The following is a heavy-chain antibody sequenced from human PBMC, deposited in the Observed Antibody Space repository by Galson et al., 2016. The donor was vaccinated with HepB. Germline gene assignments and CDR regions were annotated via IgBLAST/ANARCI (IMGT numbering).Heavy chain of an antibody. CDR1: GFNFRNFW. D-gene: IGHD2-15*01. Sequence: SLRLSCAASGFNFRNFWMHWVRQAPGKGLEWVAVLSHDGSNKFYGDSVKGRFTISRDNSKNTLYLQMDSLRVEETAVYYCAKRVVVDTEYSYYAMDVWGKGTPVTVSS. J-gene: IGHJ6*04. V-gene: IGHV3-30*18. CDR3: AKRVVVDTEYSYYAMDV. CDR2: LSHDGSNK.